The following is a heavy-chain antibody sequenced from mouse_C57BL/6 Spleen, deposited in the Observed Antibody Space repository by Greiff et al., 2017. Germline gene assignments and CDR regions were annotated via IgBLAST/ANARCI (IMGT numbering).Heavy chain of an antibody. J-gene: IGHJ4*01. CDR1: GFTFSDYY. D-gene: IGHD1-1*01. Sequence: EVQGVESGGGLVQPGGSLKLSCAASGFTFSDYYMYWVRQTPEKRLEWVAYISNGGGSTYYPDTVKGRFTISRDNAKNTLYLQMSRLKSEDTAMYYCARRSTTVAHSMDYWGQGTSVTVSS. CDR2: ISNGGGST. CDR3: ARRSTTVAHSMDY. V-gene: IGHV5-12*01.